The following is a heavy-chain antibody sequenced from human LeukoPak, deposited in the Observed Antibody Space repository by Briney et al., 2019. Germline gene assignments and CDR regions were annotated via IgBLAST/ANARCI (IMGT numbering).Heavy chain of an antibody. CDR1: GGSISSYY. CDR2: IYYSGST. V-gene: IGHV4-59*01. Sequence: PSETLSLTCTVSGGSISSYYWSWIRQPPGKGLEWIGYIYYSGSTNYNPSLKSRVTISVDTSKNQFSLKLSSVTAADTAVYYCARGRSPSWLDAFDIWGQGTMVTVSS. J-gene: IGHJ3*02. CDR3: ARGRSPSWLDAFDI. D-gene: IGHD2-2*01.